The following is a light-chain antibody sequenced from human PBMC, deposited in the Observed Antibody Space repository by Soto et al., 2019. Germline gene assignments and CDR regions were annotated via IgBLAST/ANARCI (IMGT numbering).Light chain of an antibody. Sequence: DIQRTQSPPAMSASVEDGVTITCRASQDSSNGLAWFQQKPGQVPKRLIYAASSLQSGVPSRFSAYGSGTQINLTISSLQPEDFATHYCLQHNEYPRTFGQGNKVEF. CDR1: QDSSNG. V-gene: IGKV1-17*03. J-gene: IGKJ1*01. CDR3: LQHNEYPRT. CDR2: AAS.